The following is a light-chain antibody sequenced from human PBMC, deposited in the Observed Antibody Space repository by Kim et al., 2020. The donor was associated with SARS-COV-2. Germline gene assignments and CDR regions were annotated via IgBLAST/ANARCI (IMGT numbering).Light chain of an antibody. CDR2: GAS. V-gene: IGKV4-1*01. CDR3: QQYYSTPLT. CDR1: QRVIYSPSNKNV. J-gene: IGKJ4*01. Sequence: ATFNCKSGQRVIYSPSNKNVLAWFKQKPGQPPKLLIYGASTRESGVPDRFSDSGSGTDFTLTISSLQAEDVAVYYCQQYYSTPLTFGGGTKVDIK.